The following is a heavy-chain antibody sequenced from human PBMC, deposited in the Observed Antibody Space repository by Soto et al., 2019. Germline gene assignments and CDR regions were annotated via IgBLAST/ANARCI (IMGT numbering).Heavy chain of an antibody. J-gene: IGHJ1*01. CDR2: ISYDGSNK. CDR1: GFTFSSYG. V-gene: IGHV3-30*03. D-gene: IGHD4-17*01. Sequence: PGGSLRLSCAASGFTFSSYGMHWVRQAPGKGLEWVAVISYDGSNKYYADSVKGRFTISRDNSKNTLYLQMNSLRAEDTAVYYCARGRYGDPREYFQYWGQGTLVTVSS. CDR3: ARGRYGDPREYFQY.